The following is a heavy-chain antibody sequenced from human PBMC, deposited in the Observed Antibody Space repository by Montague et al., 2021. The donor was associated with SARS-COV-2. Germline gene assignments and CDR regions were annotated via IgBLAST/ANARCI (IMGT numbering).Heavy chain of an antibody. V-gene: IGHV4-34*01. Sequence: SETLSLTCTVSGGSISNYYWSWIRQPPGKGLEWIGEINHSGSTKYNPSLKSRVTISVDTSKNQFSLKLSSVTVADTAVYYCASGTKRVFTYDYDSSGYASDYWGQGTLVTVSS. CDR1: GGSISNYY. D-gene: IGHD3-22*01. CDR2: INHSGST. CDR3: ASGTKRVFTYDYDSSGYASDY. J-gene: IGHJ4*02.